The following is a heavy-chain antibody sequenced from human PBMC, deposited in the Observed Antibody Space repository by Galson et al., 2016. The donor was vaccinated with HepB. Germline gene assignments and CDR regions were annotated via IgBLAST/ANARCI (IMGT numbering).Heavy chain of an antibody. CDR1: GFSFSSYA. J-gene: IGHJ4*02. Sequence: SLRLSCAASGFSFSSYAMSWVRQAPGKGLEWVSGITSGGITYYADSVKGRFTISRDNSKNILFLHMNSLSPDDTAKYYCARDRGGGTSWYLGYSWGQGTLVIVSS. D-gene: IGHD6-13*01. CDR2: ITSGGIT. V-gene: IGHV3-23*01. CDR3: ARDRGGGTSWYLGYS.